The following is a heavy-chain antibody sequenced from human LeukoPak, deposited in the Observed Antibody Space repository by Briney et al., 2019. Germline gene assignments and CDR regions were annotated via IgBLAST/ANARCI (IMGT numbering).Heavy chain of an antibody. V-gene: IGHV4-38-2*02. CDR1: GYSISSGYY. CDR2: IHHSGST. CDR3: ARAYGGNSQYFQH. Sequence: PSETLSLTCTVSGYSISSGYYWGWIRQPPGKGLEWIGSIHHSGSTNYNPSLKSRVTISLDTSNNQFSLKLSSVTAADTAVYYCARAYGGNSQYFQHWGQGTLVTVSS. D-gene: IGHD4-23*01. J-gene: IGHJ1*01.